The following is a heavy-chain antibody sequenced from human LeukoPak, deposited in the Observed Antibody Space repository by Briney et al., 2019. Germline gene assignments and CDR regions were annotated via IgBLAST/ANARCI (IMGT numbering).Heavy chain of an antibody. CDR2: IYYSGST. J-gene: IGHJ5*02. CDR1: GGSISSDGYY. Sequence: SQTLSLTCTVSGGSISSDGYYWSWIRQHPGKGLEWTGYIYYSGSTYYNPSLKSRVTISVDTSKNQFSLKLSSVTAADTAVYYCARVTVVVPAATNWFDPWGQGTLVTVSS. CDR3: ARVTVVVPAATNWFDP. V-gene: IGHV4-31*03. D-gene: IGHD2-2*01.